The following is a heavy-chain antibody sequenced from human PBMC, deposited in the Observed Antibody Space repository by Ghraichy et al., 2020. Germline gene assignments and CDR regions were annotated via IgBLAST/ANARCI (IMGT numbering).Heavy chain of an antibody. J-gene: IGHJ4*02. CDR1: GFTFSSYS. V-gene: IGHV3-21*01. D-gene: IGHD1-1*01. Sequence: GESLNISCAASGFTFSSYSMNWVRQAPGKGLEWVSSISSSSSYIYYADSVKGRFTISRDNAKNSLYLQMNSLRAEDTAVYYCARDLVDHDGGHWGQGTLVTVSS. CDR3: ARDLVDHDGGH. CDR2: ISSSSSYI.